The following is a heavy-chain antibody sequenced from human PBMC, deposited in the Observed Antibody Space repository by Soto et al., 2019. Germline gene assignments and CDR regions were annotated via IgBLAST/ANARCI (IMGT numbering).Heavy chain of an antibody. D-gene: IGHD3-3*01. CDR3: AHRRPRVTIFGVVILLHP. Sequence: QITLKGSGPKLVKPTQTLTLICTFSGFSLSSSGVAVGWLRHPPGKALAWLASIYWHDDERYTPSLKSWLTSNKDTYTKPVGRTITNIDPMGPATYHCAHRRPRVTIFGVVILLHPWGQGTLVTVCS. CDR1: GFSLSSSGVA. CDR2: IYWHDDE. V-gene: IGHV2-5*01. J-gene: IGHJ5*02.